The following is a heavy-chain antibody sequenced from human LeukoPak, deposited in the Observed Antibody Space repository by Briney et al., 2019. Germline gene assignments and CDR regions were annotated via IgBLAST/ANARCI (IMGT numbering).Heavy chain of an antibody. J-gene: IGHJ4*02. CDR3: ATSNDAKIAPFDH. CDR2: INTKGET. D-gene: IGHD2-21*01. V-gene: IGHV4-4*09. Sequence: PSKTLSLTCTVSGVSMSAYQWSWVRQSPEKGLEWIGCINTKGETSYNPSLKSRVTTSVDTSKSQFSLRLTSVTAADTAVYYCATSNDAKIAPFDHWGQGAPVTVSS. CDR1: GVSMSAYQ.